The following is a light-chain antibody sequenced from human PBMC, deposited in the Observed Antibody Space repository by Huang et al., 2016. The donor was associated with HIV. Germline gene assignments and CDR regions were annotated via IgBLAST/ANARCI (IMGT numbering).Light chain of an antibody. V-gene: IGKV3-11*01. CDR1: QTISSS. J-gene: IGKJ4*01. CDR3: QQRGDWPLT. Sequence: EIVLTQSPATLSFSPGERATRPCRASQTISSSLAWYQQKPGQAPRLLIYAASNRSTGIPARFSGRGSGTDFTLTISSLEPEDFAVYYCQQRGDWPLTFGGGTKVEIK. CDR2: AAS.